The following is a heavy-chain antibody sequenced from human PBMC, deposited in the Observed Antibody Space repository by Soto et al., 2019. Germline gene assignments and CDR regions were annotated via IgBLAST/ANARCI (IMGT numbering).Heavy chain of an antibody. J-gene: IGHJ4*02. Sequence: SETLSLTCAVYGGSFSGYYWSWIRQPPGKGLEWIGEINHSGSTNYNPSLKSRVTISVDTSKNQFSLKLSSVTAADTAVYHCARRGGGINYWGQGTLGTVSS. CDR2: INHSGST. V-gene: IGHV4-34*01. CDR3: ARRGGGINY. CDR1: GGSFSGYY. D-gene: IGHD3-10*01.